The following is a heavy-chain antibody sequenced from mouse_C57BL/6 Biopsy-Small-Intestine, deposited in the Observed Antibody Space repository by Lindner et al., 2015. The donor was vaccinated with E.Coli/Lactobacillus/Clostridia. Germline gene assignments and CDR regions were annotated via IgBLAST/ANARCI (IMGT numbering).Heavy chain of an antibody. D-gene: IGHD2-4*01. CDR2: IYPRSGNT. V-gene: IGHV1-81*01. CDR1: GYTFTSYG. Sequence: VQLQESGAELARPGASVKLSCKASGYTFTSYGISWVKQRTGQGLEWIGEIYPRSGNTYYNEKFKGKATLTADKSSSTAYMELRSLTSEDSAVYFCARYDYDRGNYWYFDVWGTGTTVTVSS. J-gene: IGHJ1*03. CDR3: ARYDYDRGNYWYFDV.